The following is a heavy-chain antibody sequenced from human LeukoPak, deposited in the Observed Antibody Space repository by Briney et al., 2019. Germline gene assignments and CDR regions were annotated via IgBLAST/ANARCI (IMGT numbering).Heavy chain of an antibody. CDR1: GGSIGSSSYY. D-gene: IGHD7-27*01. CDR3: ARGWGYFDS. CDR2: IYYSGST. J-gene: IGHJ4*02. V-gene: IGHV4-39*07. Sequence: PSETLSLTCTVSGGSIGSSSYYWGWIRQPPGKGLEWIGSIYYSGSTYYNPSLKSRVTISVDTSKNQFSLKLSSVTAADTAVYYCARGWGYFDSWGQGTLVTVSS.